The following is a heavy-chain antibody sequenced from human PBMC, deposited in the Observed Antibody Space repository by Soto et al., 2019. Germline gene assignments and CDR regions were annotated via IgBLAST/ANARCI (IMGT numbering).Heavy chain of an antibody. D-gene: IGHD3-3*01. CDR1: GFTFSSYS. J-gene: IGHJ3*02. CDR2: ISSSSSYI. V-gene: IGHV3-21*01. CDR3: ARSIQETCGFWSGLTNDAFES. Sequence: PGGALRLSCAASGFTFSSYSMNLVRQAPWKGLEWVSSISSSSSYIYYADSVKGRFTISRDNAKNSLYLQMNSLRAEDTAVYYCARSIQETCGFWSGLTNDAFESWGQG.